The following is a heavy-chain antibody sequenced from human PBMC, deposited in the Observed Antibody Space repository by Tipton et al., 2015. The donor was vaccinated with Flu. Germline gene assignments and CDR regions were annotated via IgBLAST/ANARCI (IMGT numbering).Heavy chain of an antibody. CDR1: GGSISSSDYY. V-gene: IGHV4-39*07. CDR2: ISYSGST. D-gene: IGHD5-24*01. CDR3: ARVGDGYAYDY. Sequence: TLSLTCTVSGGSISSSDYYWGWIRQPPGKGLEWIGSISYSGSTHYNPSLKSRVTISVDTSKNQFSLKLSSVTAADTAMYYCARVGDGYAYDYWGQGTLVTVSS. J-gene: IGHJ4*02.